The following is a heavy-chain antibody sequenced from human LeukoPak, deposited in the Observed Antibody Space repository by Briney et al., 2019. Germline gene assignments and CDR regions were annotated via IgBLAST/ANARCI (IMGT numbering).Heavy chain of an antibody. D-gene: IGHD6-19*01. V-gene: IGHV4-4*07. Sequence: SETLSLTCTVSGGSMSGYYWSWIRQPAGKGLEWIGRIHTSGSTNCSPSLKSRVTMSVDTSKNQFSLKLSSVTAADTAVYYCARDGGCGWYGYWGQGTLVTVSS. CDR3: ARDGGCGWYGY. CDR1: GGSMSGYY. J-gene: IGHJ4*02. CDR2: IHTSGST.